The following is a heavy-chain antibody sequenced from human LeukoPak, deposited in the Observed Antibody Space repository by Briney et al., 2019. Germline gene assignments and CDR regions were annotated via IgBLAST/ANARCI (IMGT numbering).Heavy chain of an antibody. CDR2: ISGTGGST. Sequence: GGSLRLSCAASRFIFSSYVMSWVRQAPGKGLEWVASISGTGGSTSYADSVEGRVAISRDNFKKTVYLQMNSVRAEDTAVYYCAKDATYYDFWSGYQRVVGDAFDVWGQGTMVTVSS. J-gene: IGHJ3*01. CDR3: AKDATYYDFWSGYQRVVGDAFDV. D-gene: IGHD3-3*01. V-gene: IGHV3-23*01. CDR1: RFIFSSYV.